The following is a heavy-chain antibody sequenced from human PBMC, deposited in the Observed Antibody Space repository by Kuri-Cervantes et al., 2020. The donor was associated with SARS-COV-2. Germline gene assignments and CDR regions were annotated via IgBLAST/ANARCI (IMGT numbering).Heavy chain of an antibody. D-gene: IGHD5-18*01. CDR3: ARVGRYSYGFDY. V-gene: IGHV3-74*01. CDR2: INSDGSST. Sequence: GESLKISCAASGFTFSSYDMHWVRQAPGKGLVWVSRINSDGSSTSYADSVKGRFTISRDNAKNTLYLQMNSLRAEDTAVYYCARVGRYSYGFDYWGQGTLVTVSS. CDR1: GFTFSSYD. J-gene: IGHJ4*02.